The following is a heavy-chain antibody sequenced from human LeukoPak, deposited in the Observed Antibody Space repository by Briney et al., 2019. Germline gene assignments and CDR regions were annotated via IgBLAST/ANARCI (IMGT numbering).Heavy chain of an antibody. V-gene: IGHV1-8*03. Sequence: GASVKVSCKASGYTFTSYDINWVRQATGQGLEWMGWMNPNSGNTGYAQKFQGRVTVTRNTSISTAYMELSSLRSEDTVVYYCATWGYKWNDENWFDPWGQGTLVTVSS. CDR3: ATWGYKWNDENWFDP. J-gene: IGHJ5*02. CDR2: MNPNSGNT. D-gene: IGHD1-1*01. CDR1: GYTFTSYD.